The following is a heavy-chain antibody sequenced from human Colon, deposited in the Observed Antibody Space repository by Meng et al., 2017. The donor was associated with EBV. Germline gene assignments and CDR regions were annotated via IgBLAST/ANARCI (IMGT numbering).Heavy chain of an antibody. CDR1: GFTFNNYW. J-gene: IGHJ4*02. CDR2: ISGDGTIT. CDR3: VRDDDTLKWTGSHFDY. V-gene: IGHV3-74*01. D-gene: IGHD1-1*01. Sequence: ELQLVESAGGLVQPGGSLRLSCAAVGFTFNNYWIHWVRQVPGKGLVWVSRISGDGTITTYADSVKGRFTISRDNAKNTLYLQMNSLRVEDTGVYYCVRDDDTLKWTGSHFDYWGQGALVTVSS.